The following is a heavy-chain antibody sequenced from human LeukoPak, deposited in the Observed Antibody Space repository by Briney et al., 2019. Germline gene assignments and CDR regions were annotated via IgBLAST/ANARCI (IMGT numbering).Heavy chain of an antibody. Sequence: GGSLRLSCAASGFTFSSYAMSWVRQAPGKGLEWVSAISGSGGSTYYAGSVKGRFTISRDNSKNTLYLQMNSLRAEDTAVYYCAKWSAPYYDSSGTLDYWGQGTLVTVSS. J-gene: IGHJ4*02. V-gene: IGHV3-23*01. CDR3: AKWSAPYYDSSGTLDY. CDR2: ISGSGGST. D-gene: IGHD3-22*01. CDR1: GFTFSSYA.